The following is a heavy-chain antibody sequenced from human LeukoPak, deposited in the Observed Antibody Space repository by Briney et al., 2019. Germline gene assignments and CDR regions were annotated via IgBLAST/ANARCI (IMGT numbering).Heavy chain of an antibody. CDR2: IWNDATNK. CDR3: ARDYGDYYDSSGYDY. D-gene: IGHD3-22*01. V-gene: IGHV3-33*01. J-gene: IGHJ4*02. CDR1: GFTFSYYG. Sequence: PGGSLRLSCATSGFTFSYYGMHWVRQAPGKGLEWVAVIWNDATNKYYADSVKGRFTISKDNSRNTLNLQMDSLRAEDTAVYYCARDYGDYYDSSGYDYWGQGTLVTVSS.